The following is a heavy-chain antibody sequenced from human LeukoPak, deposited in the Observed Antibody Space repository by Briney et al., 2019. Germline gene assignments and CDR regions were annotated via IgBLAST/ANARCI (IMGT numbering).Heavy chain of an antibody. Sequence: GGSLRLSCAASGFAFRSYGMSWVRQAPGKGLEWVSAISGNGVGTYYADSVKGRFTISRDNSKNTLYLQMNSLRAEDTAVYYCARVFWITSYCSSTSCYDGNWFDPWGQGTLVTVSS. CDR2: ISGNGVGT. CDR3: ARVFWITSYCSSTSCYDGNWFDP. CDR1: GFAFRSYG. V-gene: IGHV3-23*01. D-gene: IGHD2-2*01. J-gene: IGHJ5*02.